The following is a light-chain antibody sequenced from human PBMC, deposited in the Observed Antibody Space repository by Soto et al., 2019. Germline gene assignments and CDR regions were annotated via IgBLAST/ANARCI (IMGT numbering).Light chain of an antibody. Sequence: VMTQSPATLSVSPGERATLSCWASETVATNLAWYQQKPGQAPRLLISGASTRAAGISDRFRGSGSGTEFTLTISSLRSEDSATYYCQQLFMYPPTFGPGTKVDIK. J-gene: IGKJ3*01. CDR3: QQLFMYPPT. CDR1: ETVATN. CDR2: GAS. V-gene: IGKV3-15*01.